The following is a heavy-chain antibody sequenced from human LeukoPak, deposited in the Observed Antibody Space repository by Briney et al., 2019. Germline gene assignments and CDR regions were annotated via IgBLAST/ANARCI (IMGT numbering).Heavy chain of an antibody. V-gene: IGHV3-9*03. J-gene: IGHJ5*02. CDR2: ISWSTATI. CDR3: AKGGSNGWYADH. CDR1: GFKFDDYS. D-gene: IGHD6-19*01. Sequence: PGMSLRLSCVGSGFKFDDYSMHWVRQVPGKGLEWVSGISWSTATIAYADSVKGRFTISRDNAKNSLYLHMNSLRPEDMALYYCAKGGSNGWYADHWGQGTLVTVSS.